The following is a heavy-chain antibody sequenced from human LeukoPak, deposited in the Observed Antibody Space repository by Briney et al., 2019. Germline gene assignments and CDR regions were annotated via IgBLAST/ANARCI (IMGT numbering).Heavy chain of an antibody. D-gene: IGHD7-27*01. Sequence: ASVKVSCKASGYTLTGYYMHWVRQAPGQGLEWMGWINPNSGGTNYAQKFQGRVTMTRDTSISTAYMELSSLRSEDTAVYYCARGNWGNWFDPWGQGTLVTVSS. CDR3: ARGNWGNWFDP. J-gene: IGHJ5*02. V-gene: IGHV1-2*02. CDR1: GYTLTGYY. CDR2: INPNSGGT.